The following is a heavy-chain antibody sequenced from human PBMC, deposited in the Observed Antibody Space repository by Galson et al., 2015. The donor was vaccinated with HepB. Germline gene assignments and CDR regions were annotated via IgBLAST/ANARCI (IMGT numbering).Heavy chain of an antibody. J-gene: IGHJ6*02. CDR1: GGTFSSYA. CDR2: IIPILGIA. CDR3: ARGSTSGYDYGMDV. D-gene: IGHD1-26*01. Sequence: SVKVSCKASGGTFSSYAISWVRQAPGQGLEWMGRIIPILGIANYAQKFQGRVTITADKSTSTAYMELSSLRSEDTAVYYCARGSTSGYDYGMDVWGQGTTVTVSS. V-gene: IGHV1-69*04.